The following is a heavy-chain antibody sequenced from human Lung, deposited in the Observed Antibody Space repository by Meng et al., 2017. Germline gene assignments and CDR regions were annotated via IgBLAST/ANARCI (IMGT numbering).Heavy chain of an antibody. D-gene: IGHD4-11*01. CDR3: ARGPTTMAHDFDY. Sequence: VPLQHWGAGSLKPSETLSLTCVVSCGSFSDSYWSWIRQPPGKGLEWIGEINHSGSTNYNPSLESRATISVDTSQNNLSLKLSSVTAADSAVYYCARGPTTMAHDFDYWGQGTLVTVSS. CDR2: INHSGST. V-gene: IGHV4-34*01. J-gene: IGHJ4*02. CDR1: CGSFSDSY.